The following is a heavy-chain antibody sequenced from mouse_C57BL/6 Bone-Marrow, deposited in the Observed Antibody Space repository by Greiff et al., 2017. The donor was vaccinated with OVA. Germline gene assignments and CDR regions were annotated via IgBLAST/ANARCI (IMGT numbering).Heavy chain of an antibody. J-gene: IGHJ4*01. D-gene: IGHD3-1*01. CDR2: IDPETGGT. CDR1: GYTFTDYE. CDR3: TRGGYLPYYYYAMDY. Sequence: QVQLKESGAELVRPGASVTLSCKASGYTFTDYEMHWVKQTPVHGLEWIGAIDPETGGTAYTQKFKGKAILTADKSSSPAYMELRSLTSEDSAVYYGTRGGYLPYYYYAMDYWGQGTSVTVSS. V-gene: IGHV1-15*01.